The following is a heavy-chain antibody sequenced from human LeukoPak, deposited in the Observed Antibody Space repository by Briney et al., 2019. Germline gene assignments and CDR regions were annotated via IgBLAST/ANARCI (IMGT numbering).Heavy chain of an antibody. J-gene: IGHJ4*02. Sequence: GGSLRLSCAASGFTFSGYWMHWVRQAPGKGLVWVSRINSDGSSTSYADSVKGRFTISRDNAKNTLYLQMNSLRAEDTAVYYCARAGTGYYDFWSGYYTSVYFDYWGQGTLVTVSS. CDR2: INSDGSST. CDR1: GFTFSGYW. D-gene: IGHD3-3*01. V-gene: IGHV3-74*01. CDR3: ARAGTGYYDFWSGYYTSVYFDY.